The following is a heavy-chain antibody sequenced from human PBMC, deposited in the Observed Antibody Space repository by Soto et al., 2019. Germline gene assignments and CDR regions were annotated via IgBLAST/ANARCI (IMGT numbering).Heavy chain of an antibody. CDR1: GFTFSSYA. CDR2: ISGSGGST. V-gene: IGHV3-23*01. Sequence: PGGSLRLSCAASGFTFSSYAMSWVRQAPGKGLEWVSAISGSGGSTYYADSVKCRLTISRDNSKNTLYLQMNSLRAVDTVVYYCAKVLMFFGVVTSADDNWFDPWGQGTLVTVSS. J-gene: IGHJ5*02. D-gene: IGHD3-3*01. CDR3: AKVLMFFGVVTSADDNWFDP.